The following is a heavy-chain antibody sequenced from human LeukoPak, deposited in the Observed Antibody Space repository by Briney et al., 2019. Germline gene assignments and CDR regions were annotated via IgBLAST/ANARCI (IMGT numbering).Heavy chain of an antibody. D-gene: IGHD4-17*01. CDR2: ISSDGNNQ. CDR1: GFTFTSYA. CDR3: AKVWGDGDPLHYFYGMDV. Sequence: GGSLRLAYAASGFTFTSYAMNWVRQPPGKGLEWVAVISSDGNNQYHADSVKGRFTISRDNSKNTLYLQMNSLSPEDTAVYYCAKVWGDGDPLHYFYGMDVWGQGTTVTVSS. V-gene: IGHV3-30*18. J-gene: IGHJ6*02.